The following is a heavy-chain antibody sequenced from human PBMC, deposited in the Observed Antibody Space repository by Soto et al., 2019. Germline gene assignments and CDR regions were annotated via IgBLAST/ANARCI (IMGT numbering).Heavy chain of an antibody. CDR1: GFTFSSYG. D-gene: IGHD4-4*01. V-gene: IGHV3-33*01. J-gene: IGHJ6*02. Sequence: GGSLRLSCAAPGFTFSSYGMHWVRQAPGKGLEWVAVIWYDGSNNYYADSVKGRFTISRDNSKNTLYLQMNSLRAEDTAVYYCARGSTVTTGYYYYYGMDVWGQGTTVTVSS. CDR3: ARGSTVTTGYYYYYGMDV. CDR2: IWYDGSNN.